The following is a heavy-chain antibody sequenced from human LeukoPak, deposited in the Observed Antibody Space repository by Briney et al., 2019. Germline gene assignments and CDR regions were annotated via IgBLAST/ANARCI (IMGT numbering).Heavy chain of an antibody. Sequence: GESLKISCKGSGYSFTSYWIGWVRQMPGKGLEWMGIINPGDFDTRYSPSFQGQVTISADKSISTAYLKGSSLKASDTAMYYCARRVVTASRTRFDPWGQGTLVTVSS. V-gene: IGHV5-51*01. J-gene: IGHJ5*02. D-gene: IGHD2-21*02. CDR3: ARRVVTASRTRFDP. CDR1: GYSFTSYW. CDR2: INPGDFDT.